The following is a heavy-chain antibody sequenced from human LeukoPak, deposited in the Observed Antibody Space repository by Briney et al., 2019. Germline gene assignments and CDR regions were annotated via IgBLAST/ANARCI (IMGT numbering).Heavy chain of an antibody. Sequence: PSETLSLTCTVSGGSISNNNYYWGWIRQPPGKALEWIGGIYYSGSTLHNPSLMSRVTMSVDTSKNQFTLKLSSVTAADTAVYYCATHGGDGPGSSNFDHWGQGTLVTVSS. V-gene: IGHV4-39*01. CDR1: GGSISNNNYY. CDR3: ATHGGDGPGSSNFDH. D-gene: IGHD3-10*01. J-gene: IGHJ4*02. CDR2: IYYSGST.